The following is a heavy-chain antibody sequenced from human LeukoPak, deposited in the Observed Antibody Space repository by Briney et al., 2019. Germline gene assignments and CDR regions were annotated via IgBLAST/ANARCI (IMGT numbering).Heavy chain of an antibody. D-gene: IGHD2-2*01. V-gene: IGHV3-30*18. CDR2: ISYDGSNK. J-gene: IGHJ4*02. CDR1: GFTFSSYG. Sequence: GRSLRLSCAASGFTFSSYGMHWVRQAPGKGLEWVAVISYDGSNKYYADSVKGRFTISRDNSKNTLYLQMNSLRAEDTAVYYCAKDGLYCSSTSCFPLLFDYWGQGTLVTVSS. CDR3: AKDGLYCSSTSCFPLLFDY.